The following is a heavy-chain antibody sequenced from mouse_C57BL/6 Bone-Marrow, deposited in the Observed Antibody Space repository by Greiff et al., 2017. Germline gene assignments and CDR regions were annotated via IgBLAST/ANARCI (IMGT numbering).Heavy chain of an antibody. J-gene: IGHJ3*01. CDR1: GYTFTSYW. V-gene: IGHV1-55*01. Sequence: QVQLQQPGAELVKPGASVKMSCKASGYTFTSYWITWVKQRPGQGLEWIGDIYPGSGSTNYNEKFKSKATLTVDTSSSTAYMQLSSLTSEDSAVYYCARGGEDYGGCAYWGQGTLVTVSA. CDR3: ARGGEDYGGCAY. CDR2: IYPGSGST. D-gene: IGHD2-4*01.